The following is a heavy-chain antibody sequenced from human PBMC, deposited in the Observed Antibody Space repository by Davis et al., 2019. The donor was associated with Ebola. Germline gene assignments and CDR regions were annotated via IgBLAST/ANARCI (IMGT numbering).Heavy chain of an antibody. J-gene: IGHJ6*03. CDR2: INHSGST. D-gene: IGHD3-3*01. Sequence: SQTLSLTCAVYGGSFSGYYWSWIRQPPGKGLEWIGEINHSGSTNYNPSLKSRVTISVDTSKNQFSLKLSSVTAADTAVYYCARAVSNDFWSGYYYYYYMDVWGKGTTVTVSS. CDR3: ARAVSNDFWSGYYYYYYMDV. V-gene: IGHV4-34*01. CDR1: GGSFSGYY.